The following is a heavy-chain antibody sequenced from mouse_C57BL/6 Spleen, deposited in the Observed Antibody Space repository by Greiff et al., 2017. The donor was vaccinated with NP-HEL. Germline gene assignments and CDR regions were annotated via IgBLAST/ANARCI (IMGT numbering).Heavy chain of an antibody. J-gene: IGHJ1*03. CDR1: GYTFTEYT. V-gene: IGHV1-62-2*01. CDR2: FYPGSGSI. D-gene: IGHD2-2*01. CDR3: ARHEERSLYGSGRWYFDV. Sequence: QVQLQQSGAELVKPGASVKLSCKASGYTFTEYTIHWVKQRPGQGLEWIGWFYPGSGSIKYNEKFKDKATLTADKSSSTVYMELSRLTSEDSAFYFCARHEERSLYGSGRWYFDVWGTGTTVTVSS.